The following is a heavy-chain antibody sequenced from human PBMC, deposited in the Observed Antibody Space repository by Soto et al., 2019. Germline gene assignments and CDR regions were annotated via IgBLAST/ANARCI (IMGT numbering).Heavy chain of an antibody. J-gene: IGHJ5*02. CDR1: GGSISSGGYY. Sequence: PSETLSLTCTVSGGSISSGGYYWGWIRQHPGKGLEWIGYIYYSGSTYYNPSLKSRVTISVDTSKNQFSLKLSSVTAADTAAYYCARALYSSSWRWFDPWGQGTLVTVSS. CDR2: IYYSGST. CDR3: ARALYSSSWRWFDP. V-gene: IGHV4-31*03. D-gene: IGHD6-13*01.